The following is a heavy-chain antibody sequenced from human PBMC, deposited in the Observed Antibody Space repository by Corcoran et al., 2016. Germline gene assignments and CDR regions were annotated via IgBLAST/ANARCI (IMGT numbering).Heavy chain of an antibody. Sequence: EVQLVQSGAEVKKPGESLKISCKGSGYSFTSYWIGWVRQMPGKGLEWMGIIYPGDSDTRYSPSFQGQVTISADKSISTAYLQWSSLKASDTAMYYCARQGQEVVVPAAPGGMDVWGQGTTVTVSS. CDR3: ARQGQEVVVPAAPGGMDV. D-gene: IGHD2-2*01. V-gene: IGHV5-51*01. J-gene: IGHJ6*02. CDR1: GYSFTSYW. CDR2: IYPGDSDT.